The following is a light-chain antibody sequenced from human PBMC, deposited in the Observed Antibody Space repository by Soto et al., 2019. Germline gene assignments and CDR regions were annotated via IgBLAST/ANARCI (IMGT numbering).Light chain of an antibody. J-gene: IGKJ1*01. CDR2: TTS. CDR1: QSIDSW. V-gene: IGKV1-5*03. CDR3: KQYNTWCK. Sequence: DIQMTQSPSTLSASVGDSVTITCWASQSIDSWLAWYQQKSGKAPKLLIYTTSILESGVPSRFSGSGSGTEFTLTISVRQPDDFGTYYCKQYNTWCKFGQGTRWISN.